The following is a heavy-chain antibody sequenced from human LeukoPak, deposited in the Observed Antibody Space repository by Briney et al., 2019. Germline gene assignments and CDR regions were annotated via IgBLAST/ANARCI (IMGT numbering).Heavy chain of an antibody. CDR3: AKEWGLGSSSCYDY. CDR2: ISGSGGST. V-gene: IGHV3-23*01. D-gene: IGHD6-13*01. CDR1: GFTFSSYG. J-gene: IGHJ4*02. Sequence: GGSLRLSCAASGFTFSSYGMSWVRQAPGKGLEWVSAISGSGGSTYYADSVKGRFTISRDNSKNTLYLQMNSLRAEDTAVYYCAKEWGLGSSSCYDYWGQGTLVTVSS.